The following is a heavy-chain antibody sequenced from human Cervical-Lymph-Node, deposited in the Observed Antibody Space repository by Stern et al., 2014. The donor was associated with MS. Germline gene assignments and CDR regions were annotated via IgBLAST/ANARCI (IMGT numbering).Heavy chain of an antibody. CDR2: IYHSRRT. Sequence: QLQLQDSGSGLVKPSQTLSLTCAVSGGSISSGGYSWSWIRPPPGKGLEWIGDIYHSRRTSSNPSLQSRVPITVDRSKNQFSRKLSSVTAADTAVYYCARSSTVTPNAFDIWGQGTMVTVSS. J-gene: IGHJ3*02. CDR1: GGSISSGGYS. V-gene: IGHV4-30-2*01. CDR3: ARSSTVTPNAFDI. D-gene: IGHD4-17*01.